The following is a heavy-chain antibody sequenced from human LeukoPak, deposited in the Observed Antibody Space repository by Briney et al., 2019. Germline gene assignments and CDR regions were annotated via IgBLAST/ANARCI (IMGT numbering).Heavy chain of an antibody. V-gene: IGHV4-39*01. D-gene: IGHD2-21*01. CDR2: IYHSGST. CDR3: ARLLGTHINYFDP. J-gene: IGHJ5*02. Sequence: SETLSLTCSVSGDSISSSIYYWGWIRQPPGKGLEWIGSIYHSGSTYYNPSLKSRVTISVDTSKNQFSLKLSSVTAADTAVYYCARLLGTHINYFDPWGQGTLVTVSS. CDR1: GDSISSSIYY.